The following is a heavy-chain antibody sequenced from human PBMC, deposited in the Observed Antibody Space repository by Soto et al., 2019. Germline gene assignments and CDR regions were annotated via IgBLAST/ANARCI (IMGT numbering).Heavy chain of an antibody. Sequence: GGSLRLSCSGSGFTFSFYTMHWVRQAPGKGLDYLSAISSNGVTTFYADSVKGRFTISRDNSKNTLYLQMSSLSAEDTAVYFRVHEGDNWKYVLYWGQGTLVTVSS. V-gene: IGHV3-64D*06. J-gene: IGHJ4*02. D-gene: IGHD1-7*01. CDR1: GFTFSFYT. CDR2: ISSNGVTT. CDR3: VHEGDNWKYVLY.